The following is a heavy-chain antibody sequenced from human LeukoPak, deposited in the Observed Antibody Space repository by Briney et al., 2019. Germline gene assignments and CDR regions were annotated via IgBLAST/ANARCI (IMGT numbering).Heavy chain of an antibody. CDR3: ARGSSSGFDY. CDR1: GGSISNYY. J-gene: IGHJ4*02. D-gene: IGHD6-13*01. V-gene: IGHV4-4*07. CDR2: IYTNGNT. Sequence: SETLSLTCNVSGGSISNYYWSWIRQPAGKGLEWIGRIYTNGNTDYSPSLKSRLTMSADTSKSQFSLKLTSVTAADTAVYYCARGSSSGFDYWGQGTLVTVSS.